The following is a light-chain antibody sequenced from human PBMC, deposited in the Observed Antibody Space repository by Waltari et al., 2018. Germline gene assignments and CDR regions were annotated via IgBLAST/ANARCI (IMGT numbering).Light chain of an antibody. CDR3: SSYTSSSTWV. J-gene: IGLJ3*02. V-gene: IGLV2-14*01. CDR1: SSDVGGYNY. Sequence: QSALTQPASVSGSPGQSITISCTGTSSDVGGYNYVSWYQQYPGKAPKVMIYDVSKRPSGVSNRFSGSKSGNMASLTISGLQAEDEADYYCSSYTSSSTWVFGGGTKLTVL. CDR2: DVS.